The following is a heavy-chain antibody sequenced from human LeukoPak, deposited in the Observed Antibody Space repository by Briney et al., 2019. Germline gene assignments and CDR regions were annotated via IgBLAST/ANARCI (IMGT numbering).Heavy chain of an antibody. J-gene: IGHJ6*02. CDR1: GFTFSSYG. CDR3: AKANYYYGMDV. Sequence: GRSLRLSCAASGFTFSSYGMHWVRQAPGKGLEWVAVISYDGSNKYYADSVKGRITISRDNSKNTLCLQMNSLRAEDTAVYYCAKANYYYGMDVWGQGTTVTVSS. CDR2: ISYDGSNK. V-gene: IGHV3-30*18.